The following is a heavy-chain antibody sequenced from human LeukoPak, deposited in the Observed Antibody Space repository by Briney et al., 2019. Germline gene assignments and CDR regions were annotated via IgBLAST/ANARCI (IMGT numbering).Heavy chain of an antibody. CDR1: GFTFSTSA. CDR3: AKGYRGIAAFDV. Sequence: PGGSLRLSCAASGFTFSTSAMSWVRQAPGKGLEWVSAITGGGDYTYYADSVKGRFTISRDNPKNAVYLQMISLRAEDTAVYYCAKGYRGIAAFDVWGQGTMVTVSS. V-gene: IGHV3-23*01. CDR2: ITGGGDYT. J-gene: IGHJ3*01. D-gene: IGHD2-2*02.